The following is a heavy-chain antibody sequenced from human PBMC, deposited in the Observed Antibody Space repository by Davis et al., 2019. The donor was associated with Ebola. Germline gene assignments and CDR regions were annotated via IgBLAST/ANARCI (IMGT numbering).Heavy chain of an antibody. CDR2: IDSSASTT. CDR1: EFTFSSYE. V-gene: IGHV3-48*03. CDR3: AKDSGWAMSP. J-gene: IGHJ5*02. Sequence: PGGSLRLSCAASEFTFSSYEMNWVRQAPGKGLEWVSYIDSSASTTYYADSVKGRFTISRDNAKNSLFLQMNSLTAEDTALYYCAKDSGWAMSPWGQGTLVIVSS. D-gene: IGHD6-19*01.